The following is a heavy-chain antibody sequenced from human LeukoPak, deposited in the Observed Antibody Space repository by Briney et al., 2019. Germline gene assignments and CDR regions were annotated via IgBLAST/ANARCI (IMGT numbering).Heavy chain of an antibody. CDR3: ASFMVRGGWFDP. V-gene: IGHV1-18*01. Sequence: EASVKVSCKASGYTFTSYGISWVRRAPGQGLEWMGWISAYNGNTNYAQKLQGRVTMTTDTSTSTAYMELRSLRSDDTAVYYCASFMVRGGWFDPWGQGTLVTVSS. CDR1: GYTFTSYG. D-gene: IGHD3-10*01. CDR2: ISAYNGNT. J-gene: IGHJ5*02.